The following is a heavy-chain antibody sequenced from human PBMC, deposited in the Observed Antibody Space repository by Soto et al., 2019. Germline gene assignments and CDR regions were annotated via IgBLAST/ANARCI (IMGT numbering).Heavy chain of an antibody. CDR1: GYTFTSYG. CDR2: ISAYNGNT. Sequence: QVQLVQSGAEVKKPGASVKVSCKASGYTFTSYGISWVRQAPGQVLEWMGWISAYNGNTNYAQKLQGRVTMTTDTSTSTAYMELRSLRSDDTAVYYCARDNLGYCSSTSCPIDYWGQGTLVTVSS. D-gene: IGHD2-2*01. CDR3: ARDNLGYCSSTSCPIDY. V-gene: IGHV1-18*01. J-gene: IGHJ4*02.